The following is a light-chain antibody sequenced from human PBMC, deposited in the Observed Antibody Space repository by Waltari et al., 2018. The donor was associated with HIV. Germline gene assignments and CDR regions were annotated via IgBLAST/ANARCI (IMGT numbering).Light chain of an antibody. CDR3: QQCGGSPGT. CDR1: QSISSY. J-gene: IGKJ2*01. V-gene: IGKV3D-20*01. CDR2: DAS. Sequence: EIVLTQSPATLSLSPGERATLSCGASQSISSYLAWYQQKPGLAPRLLIYDASNRAPGIPDRFSGSGSGTEFTLTISRLEPEDFAVYYYQQCGGSPGTFGQGTKLEI.